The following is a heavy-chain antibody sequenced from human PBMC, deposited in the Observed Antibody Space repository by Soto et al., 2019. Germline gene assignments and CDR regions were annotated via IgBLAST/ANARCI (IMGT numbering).Heavy chain of an antibody. Sequence: EVRLVESGGDLVQPGGSLTLSCAVSGVTFTNYGMNWVRQAPGKGLEWVSHINTGGDNILYADSVKGRFTISRDNGKNSLYLQTNSLIDERSALLYCATVPDGDLNFYYWGQGTLVTVSS. J-gene: IGHJ4*02. CDR3: ATVPDGDLNFYY. V-gene: IGHV3-48*02. CDR2: INTGGDNI. CDR1: GVTFTNYG.